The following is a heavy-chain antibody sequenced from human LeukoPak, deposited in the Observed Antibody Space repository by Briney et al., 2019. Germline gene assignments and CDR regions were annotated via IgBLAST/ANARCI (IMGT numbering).Heavy chain of an antibody. D-gene: IGHD3/OR15-3a*01. Sequence: PSETLSLTCSVSGGSIRGYYWSWIRQSPEKGLEWIGYIYSSGSTNYNPSLKSRVTMSVDTSKNQFSLKVTSVTAADTAVYYCARQTGSGLFILPGGQGTLVTVSS. CDR1: GGSIRGYY. J-gene: IGHJ4*02. CDR2: IYSSGST. V-gene: IGHV4-59*08. CDR3: ARQTGSGLFILP.